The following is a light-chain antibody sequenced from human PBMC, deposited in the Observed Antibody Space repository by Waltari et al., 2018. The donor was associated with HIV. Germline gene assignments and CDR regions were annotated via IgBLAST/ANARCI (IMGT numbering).Light chain of an antibody. V-gene: IGLV2-14*03. Sequence: QSALTQPASVSGSPGPSITISCTGTSSDVGDYSYVSSYQQHPGKAPKLMIYEISNRPSGVSNRFSGSKSGTTASLTISGLQAEDEADYYCSSYSSSSTLVVFGGGSKLTVL. CDR2: EIS. CDR3: SSYSSSSTLVV. CDR1: SSDVGDYSY. J-gene: IGLJ2*01.